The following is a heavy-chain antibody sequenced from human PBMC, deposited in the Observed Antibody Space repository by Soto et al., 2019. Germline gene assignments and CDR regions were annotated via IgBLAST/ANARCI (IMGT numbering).Heavy chain of an antibody. D-gene: IGHD6-19*01. V-gene: IGHV3-9*01. CDR1: GFTFDDYA. CDR2: ISWNSGSI. CDR3: AKDRLAVGGTCDY. Sequence: EVQLVESGGGLVQPGRSLRLSCAASGFTFDDYAMHWVRQAPGKGLEWVSGISWNSGSIGYADSVKGRFTISRDNAKNSLYLQMNSLRAEDTALYYCAKDRLAVGGTCDYWGQGTLVTVSS. J-gene: IGHJ4*02.